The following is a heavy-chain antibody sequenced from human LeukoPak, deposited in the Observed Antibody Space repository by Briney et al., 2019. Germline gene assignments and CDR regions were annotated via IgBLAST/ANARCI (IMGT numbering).Heavy chain of an antibody. CDR3: ARGVRRYFDWLLDY. CDR2: INPTGGST. Sequence: ASVKVSCKASGYTFTSYYMHWVRQAPGQGLEWMGLINPTGGSTGYAQKFQERVTITRDMSTSTAYMELSSLRSEDTAVYYCARGVRRYFDWLLDYWGQGTLVTVSS. V-gene: IGHV1-46*01. D-gene: IGHD3-9*01. CDR1: GYTFTSYY. J-gene: IGHJ4*02.